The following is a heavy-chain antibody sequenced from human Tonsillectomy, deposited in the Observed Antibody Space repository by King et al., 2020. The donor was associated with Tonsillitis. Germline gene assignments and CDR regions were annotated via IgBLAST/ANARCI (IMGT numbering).Heavy chain of an antibody. CDR3: ARARPGSTAFDI. Sequence: EVQLVESGGGLIQPGGSLRLSCAASGFTVSSNYMSWVRQAPGKGLEWVSVIYSGGTTYYADSVKGRFTVSRDNSKNTLYLQMNSLRAEDTAVYYCARARPGSTAFDIWGQGTMVTVSS. CDR1: GFTVSSNY. D-gene: IGHD1-14*01. J-gene: IGHJ3*02. V-gene: IGHV3-53*01. CDR2: IYSGGTT.